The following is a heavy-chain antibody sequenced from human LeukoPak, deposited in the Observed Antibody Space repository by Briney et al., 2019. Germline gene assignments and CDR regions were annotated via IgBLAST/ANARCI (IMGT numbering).Heavy chain of an antibody. CDR1: GFTFSSYA. J-gene: IGHJ6*03. V-gene: IGHV3-23*01. D-gene: IGHD2-2*01. CDR3: AKAGGPNPPYCSSTSCRYYYYMDV. Sequence: GGSLRLSCAASGFTFSSYAMSWVRQAPGKGLEWVSAISGSGGSTYYADSVKGRFTISRDNSKNTLYLQMNSLRAEDTAVYYCAKAGGPNPPYCSSTSCRYYYYMDVWGKGTTVTVSS. CDR2: ISGSGGST.